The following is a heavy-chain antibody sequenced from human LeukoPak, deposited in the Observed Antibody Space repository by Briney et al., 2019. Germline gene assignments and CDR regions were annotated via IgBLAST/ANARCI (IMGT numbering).Heavy chain of an antibody. CDR1: GFTFSSYA. Sequence: PGRSLRLSCAASGFTFSSYAMHWVRQAPGKGLEWVAVISYDGSNKYYADSVKGRFTISRDNSKNTLYLQMNSLRAEDTAVYYCARSVWYCSSTSCFDDSNWFDPWGQGTLVTVSS. V-gene: IGHV3-30-3*01. J-gene: IGHJ5*02. D-gene: IGHD2-2*01. CDR3: ARSVWYCSSTSCFDDSNWFDP. CDR2: ISYDGSNK.